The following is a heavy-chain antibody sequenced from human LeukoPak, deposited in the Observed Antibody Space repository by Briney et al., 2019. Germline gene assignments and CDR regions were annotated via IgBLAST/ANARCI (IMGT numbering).Heavy chain of an antibody. CDR1: GFIFSNYA. CDR2: MSYDGNNK. V-gene: IGHV3-30-3*01. CDR3: ARGRHYGSGNYYTALYY. D-gene: IGHD3-10*01. Sequence: GGSLGLSCAASGFIFSNYAMHWVRQAPGKGLEWVAVMSYDGNNKYYVDSVKGRFTISRDNSKNTLYVLLDSLRPEDTAVYYCARGRHYGSGNYYTALYYWGQGTLVTVSS. J-gene: IGHJ4*02.